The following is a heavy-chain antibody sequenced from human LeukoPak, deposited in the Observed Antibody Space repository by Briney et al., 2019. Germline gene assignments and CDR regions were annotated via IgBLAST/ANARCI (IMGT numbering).Heavy chain of an antibody. D-gene: IGHD3-22*01. Sequence: SETLSLTCTVSGGSISSYYWSWIRQPPGKGLEWIGYIYYSGSTNYNPSLKSRVTISVDTSKNQFSLKLSSVTAADTAVYYCARAPATSYDSSGYYYYYYMDVWGKGTTVTVSS. V-gene: IGHV4-59*01. CDR2: IYYSGST. J-gene: IGHJ6*03. CDR3: ARAPATSYDSSGYYYYYYMDV. CDR1: GGSISSYY.